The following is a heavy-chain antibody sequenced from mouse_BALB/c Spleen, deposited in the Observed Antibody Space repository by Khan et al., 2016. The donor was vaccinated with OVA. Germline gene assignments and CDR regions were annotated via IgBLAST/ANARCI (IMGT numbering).Heavy chain of an antibody. Sequence: QVQLKESGPGLVQPSQSLSITCTVSGFSLNNYSVHWVRQSPGKGLEWLGVIWSAGSTDYNAAFISRLTISKDNSRSQVFFKINSRHPTDTAIYYGARRGYDYGRGALFAYWGQGTPVTVSA. J-gene: IGHJ3*01. CDR3: ARRGYDYGRGALFAY. CDR2: IWSAGST. CDR1: GFSLNNYS. V-gene: IGHV2-2*02. D-gene: IGHD2-4*01.